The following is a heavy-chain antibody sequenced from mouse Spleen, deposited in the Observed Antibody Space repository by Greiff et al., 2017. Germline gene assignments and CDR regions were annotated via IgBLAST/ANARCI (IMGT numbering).Heavy chain of an antibody. Sequence: QVQLQQPGAELVMPGASVKLSCKASGYTFTSYWMHWVKQRPGQGLEWIGEIDPSDSYTNYNQKFKGKATLTVDKSSSTAYMQLSSLTSEDSAVYYCARLNYYGDYTPFAYWGQGTLVTVSA. D-gene: IGHD2-13*01. CDR2: IDPSDSYT. CDR3: ARLNYYGDYTPFAY. V-gene: IGHV1-69*01. CDR1: GYTFTSYW. J-gene: IGHJ3*01.